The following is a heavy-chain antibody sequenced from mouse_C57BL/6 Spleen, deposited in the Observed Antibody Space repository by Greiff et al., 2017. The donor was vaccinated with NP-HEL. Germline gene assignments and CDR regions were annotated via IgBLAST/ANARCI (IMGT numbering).Heavy chain of an antibody. Sequence: EVQGVESGGDLVKPGGSLKLSCAASGFTFSSYGMSWVRQTPDKRLEWVATISSGGSYTYYPDSVKGRFTISRDNAKNTLYLQMSSLKSEDTAMYYWASRVGSNYDYARDYWGQGTSVTVSS. J-gene: IGHJ4*01. V-gene: IGHV5-6*01. D-gene: IGHD2-5*01. CDR1: GFTFSSYG. CDR3: ASRVGSNYDYARDY. CDR2: ISSGGSYT.